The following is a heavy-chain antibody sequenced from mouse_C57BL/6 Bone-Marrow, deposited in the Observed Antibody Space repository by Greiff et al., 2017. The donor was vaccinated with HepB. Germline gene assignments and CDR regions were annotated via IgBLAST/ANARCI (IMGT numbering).Heavy chain of an antibody. CDR3: ARWRGAMDY. CDR2: INPNNGGT. J-gene: IGHJ4*01. V-gene: IGHV1-26*01. Sequence: EVQLQQSGPELVKPGASVKISCKASGYTFTDYYMNWVKQSHGKSLEWIGDINPNNGGTSYNQKFKGKATLTVDKSSSTAYMELRSLTSEDSAVYYCARWRGAMDYWGQGTSVTVSS. CDR1: GYTFTDYY.